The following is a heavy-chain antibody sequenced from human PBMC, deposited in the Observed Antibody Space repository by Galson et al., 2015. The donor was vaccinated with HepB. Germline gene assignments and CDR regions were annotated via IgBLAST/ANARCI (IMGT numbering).Heavy chain of an antibody. J-gene: IGHJ5*02. CDR1: GFTFSNDW. V-gene: IGHV3-15*01. Sequence: SLRLSCAASGFTFSNDWMSWVRQAPGKGLEWVGRIKSKTDGGTTDYAAPVKGRFTISRDDSKNTLYLQMNSLKTEDTAVYYCTSSLRWGIAAAGTGSWGQGTLVTVSS. D-gene: IGHD6-13*01. CDR2: IKSKTDGGTT. CDR3: TSSLRWGIAAAGTGS.